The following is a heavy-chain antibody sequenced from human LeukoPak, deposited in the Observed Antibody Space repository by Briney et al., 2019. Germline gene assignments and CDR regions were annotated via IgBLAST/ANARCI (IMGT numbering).Heavy chain of an antibody. V-gene: IGHV1-2*02. Sequence: ASVKVSCKASGYTFTSYGISWVRQAPGQGLEWMGWINPNSGGTNYAQKFQGRVTMTRDTSISTAYMELSRLRSDDTAVYYCARDKGIVVVPAAIPVGSAFDIWGQGTMVTVSS. J-gene: IGHJ3*02. CDR2: INPNSGGT. CDR3: ARDKGIVVVPAAIPVGSAFDI. CDR1: GYTFTSYG. D-gene: IGHD2-2*02.